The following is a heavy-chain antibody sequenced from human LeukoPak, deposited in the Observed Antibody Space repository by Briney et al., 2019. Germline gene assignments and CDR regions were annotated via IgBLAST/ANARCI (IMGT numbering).Heavy chain of an antibody. D-gene: IGHD1-26*01. CDR2: ISGSGGST. CDR1: GFTFSSYA. J-gene: IGHJ4*02. CDR3: AKDVTKWELMVY. V-gene: IGHV3-23*01. Sequence: QSGGSLRLSCAASGFTFSSYAMSWVRQAPGRGLEWVSAISGSGGSTYYADSVKGRFTISRDNSKNTLYLQMNSLRAEDTAVYYCAKDVTKWELMVYWGQGTLVTVSS.